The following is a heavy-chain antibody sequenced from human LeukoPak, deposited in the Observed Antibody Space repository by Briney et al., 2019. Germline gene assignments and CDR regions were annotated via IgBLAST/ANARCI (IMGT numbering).Heavy chain of an antibody. CDR1: GYSISSGYY. Sequence: PSGTLSLTCTVSGYSISSGYYWGWIRQPPGKGLEWIGSIYHSGSTYYNPSLKSRVTISVDTSKNQFSLKLSSVTAADTAVYYCARTRYYYNSRSYGAPYYFDYWGQGTMVTVSS. J-gene: IGHJ4*02. D-gene: IGHD3-10*01. V-gene: IGHV4-38-2*02. CDR3: ARTRYYYNSRSYGAPYYFDY. CDR2: IYHSGST.